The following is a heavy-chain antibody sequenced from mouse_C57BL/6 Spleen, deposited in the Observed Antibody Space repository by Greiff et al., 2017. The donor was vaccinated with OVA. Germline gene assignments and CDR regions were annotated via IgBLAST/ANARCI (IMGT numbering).Heavy chain of an antibody. CDR1: GYTFTSYW. D-gene: IGHD2-5*01. J-gene: IGHJ3*01. V-gene: IGHV1-52*01. CDR3: ARLGYYSNYSFAY. CDR2: IDPSDSET. Sequence: QVQLQQPGAELVRPGSSVKLSCKASGYTFTSYWMHWVKQRPIQGLEWIGNIDPSDSETHYNQKFKDKATLTVDKSSSTAYMQLSGLTSEDSAVYYCARLGYYSNYSFAYWGQGTLVTVSA.